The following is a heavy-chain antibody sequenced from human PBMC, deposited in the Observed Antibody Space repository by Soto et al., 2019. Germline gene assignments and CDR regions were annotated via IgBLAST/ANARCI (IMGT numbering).Heavy chain of an antibody. CDR2: ISYDGSNK. Sequence: GGSLRLSCAASGFTFSSYGMHWVRQAPGKGLEWVAVISYDGSNKYYADSVKGRFTISRDNSKNTLYLQMNSLRAEDTAVYYCAKGADSSGYYNFDYWGQGTLVTISS. CDR1: GFTFSSYG. D-gene: IGHD3-22*01. J-gene: IGHJ4*02. CDR3: AKGADSSGYYNFDY. V-gene: IGHV3-30*18.